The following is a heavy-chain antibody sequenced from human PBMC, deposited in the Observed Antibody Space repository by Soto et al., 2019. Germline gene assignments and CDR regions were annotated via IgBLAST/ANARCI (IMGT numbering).Heavy chain of an antibody. D-gene: IGHD3-22*01. V-gene: IGHV3-30-3*01. CDR2: ISYDGSNK. J-gene: IGHJ4*02. CDR3: ARDSYYDSSGYYYDY. Sequence: GGSLRLSCAASGFTFSSYAMHWVRQAPGKGLEWVAVISYDGSNKYYADSVKGRFTISRDNSKNTLYLQMNSLRAEDTAVYYCARDSYYDSSGYYYDYWGQGTLVTVSS. CDR1: GFTFSSYA.